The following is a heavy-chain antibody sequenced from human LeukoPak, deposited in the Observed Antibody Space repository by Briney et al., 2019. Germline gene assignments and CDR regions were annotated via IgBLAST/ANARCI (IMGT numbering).Heavy chain of an antibody. V-gene: IGHV3-11*04. Sequence: GGSLRLSCAASGFTFSDYYMSWIRQAPGKGLEWVSYISSSGSTIYYADSVKGRFTISRDNAKNSLYLQMNSLRAEDTAVYYCARDRSILSNWYFDLWGRGTLVTVSS. CDR2: ISSSGSTI. CDR1: GFTFSDYY. J-gene: IGHJ2*01. D-gene: IGHD6-6*01. CDR3: ARDRSILSNWYFDL.